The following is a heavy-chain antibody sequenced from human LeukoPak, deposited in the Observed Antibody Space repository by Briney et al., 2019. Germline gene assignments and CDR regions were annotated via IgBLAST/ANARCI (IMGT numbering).Heavy chain of an antibody. CDR2: MNPNSGST. CDR1: GYTFTNYD. D-gene: IGHD3/OR15-3a*01. J-gene: IGHJ6*03. CDR3: ARALSWTTESYYYMDV. Sequence: ASVKVSCKASGYTFTNYDINWVRQAAGQGLEWMGWMNPNSGSTGYAQKFQDRVTMTKNTSITTAYMDLSSLRSEDTAVYYCARALSWTTESYYYMDVWGKGTTVTVSS. V-gene: IGHV1-8*01.